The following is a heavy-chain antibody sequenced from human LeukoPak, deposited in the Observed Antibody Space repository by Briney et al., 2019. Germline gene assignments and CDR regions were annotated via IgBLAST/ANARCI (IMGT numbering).Heavy chain of an antibody. CDR1: GFTVSSNY. V-gene: IGHV3-9*01. J-gene: IGHJ4*02. CDR2: INWNSGSI. CDR3: AKDLNGDYFDY. Sequence: GGSLRLSCAASGFTVSSNYMSWVRQAPGKGLEWVSGINWNSGSIGYADSVKGRFTISRDNAKNSLYLQMNSLRPEDTALYYCAKDLNGDYFDYWGQGTLVTVSS. D-gene: IGHD4-17*01.